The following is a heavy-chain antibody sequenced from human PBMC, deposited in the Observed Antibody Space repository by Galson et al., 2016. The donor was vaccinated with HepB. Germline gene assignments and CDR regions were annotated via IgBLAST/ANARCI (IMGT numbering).Heavy chain of an antibody. Sequence: SLRLSCAASGFTFSDFAMHWVRQGPGKGLEWVTVIPYHGNDRCYADSVRGRFTIFRDNSRDTVYLHMTSLRVEDTAVYYCAKRGYGDGPIDYWGQGTLVTVSP. CDR3: AKRGYGDGPIDY. D-gene: IGHD4-17*01. CDR1: GFTFSDFA. V-gene: IGHV3-30*18. J-gene: IGHJ4*02. CDR2: IPYHGNDR.